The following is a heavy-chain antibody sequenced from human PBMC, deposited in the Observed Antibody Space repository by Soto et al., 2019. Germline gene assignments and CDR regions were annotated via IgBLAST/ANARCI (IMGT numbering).Heavy chain of an antibody. V-gene: IGHV1-2*04. CDR2: INPNSGGT. D-gene: IGHD6-13*01. J-gene: IGHJ3*02. Sequence: ASVKVSCKASGYTFTGYYMHWVRQAPGRGLEWMGWINPNSGGTNYAQKFQGWVTMTRDTSISTAYMELSRLRSDDTAVYYCARAGFAQPLPQDAFDIWGQGTMVTVSS. CDR1: GYTFTGYY. CDR3: ARAGFAQPLPQDAFDI.